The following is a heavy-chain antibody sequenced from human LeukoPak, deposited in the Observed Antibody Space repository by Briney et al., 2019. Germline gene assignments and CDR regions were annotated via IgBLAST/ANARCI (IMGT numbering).Heavy chain of an antibody. D-gene: IGHD2-15*01. J-gene: IGHJ3*02. CDR2: INTDGSFT. V-gene: IGHV3-74*01. Sequence: GGSLRLSCAASGFTFSHYWMYWVRQGPGTGLVWVSGINTDGSFTNYADSVEGRFTISRDNSKNTLYPQMNSLRAEDTAVYYCAKDLQDIVVVVAAKGDAFDIWGQGTMVTVSS. CDR1: GFTFSHYW. CDR3: AKDLQDIVVVVAAKGDAFDI.